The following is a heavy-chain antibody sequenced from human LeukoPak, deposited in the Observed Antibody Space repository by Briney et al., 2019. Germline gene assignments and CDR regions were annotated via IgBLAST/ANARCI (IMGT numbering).Heavy chain of an antibody. CDR1: GFTFSSYS. Sequence: GGSLRLSCAASGFTFSSYSMNWVRQAPGKGLEWVSYISSSSSTIYYADSVKGRLTISRDNAKNSLYLQMNSLRAEDTAVYYCARDLITMVRGVIIYYYYMDVWGKGTTVTVSS. CDR3: ARDLITMVRGVIIYYYYMDV. J-gene: IGHJ6*03. D-gene: IGHD3-10*01. V-gene: IGHV3-48*01. CDR2: ISSSSSTI.